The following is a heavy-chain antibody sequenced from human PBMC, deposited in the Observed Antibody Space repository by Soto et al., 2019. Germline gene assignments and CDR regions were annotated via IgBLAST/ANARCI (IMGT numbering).Heavy chain of an antibody. CDR3: ARVSGQLVRGGVLYYFDY. V-gene: IGHV4-34*01. Sequence: KHSDTLSITCAAYSGLFSGSYFSWICKPQGKGLEWIGEINHSGSTNYNPSLKSRVTISVDTSKNQFSLKLSSVTAADTAVYYCARVSGQLVRGGVLYYFDYWGQGTLVTVSS. CDR1: SGLFSGSY. CDR2: INHSGST. J-gene: IGHJ4*02. D-gene: IGHD6-13*01.